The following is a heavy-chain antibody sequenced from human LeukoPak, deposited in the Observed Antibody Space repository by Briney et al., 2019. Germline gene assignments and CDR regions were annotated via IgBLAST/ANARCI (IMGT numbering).Heavy chain of an antibody. CDR3: AKDRLTATMYWSFDL. CDR1: GFTFSSYA. Sequence: GGSLRLSCAASGFTFSSYAMSWVRQAPGEGLEWVSAISGSGGSTYYADSVKGRFTISRDNSKNTLYLQMNSLRAEDTAVYYCAKDRLTATMYWSFDLWGRGTLASVSS. V-gene: IGHV3-23*01. CDR2: ISGSGGST. D-gene: IGHD4-17*01. J-gene: IGHJ2*01.